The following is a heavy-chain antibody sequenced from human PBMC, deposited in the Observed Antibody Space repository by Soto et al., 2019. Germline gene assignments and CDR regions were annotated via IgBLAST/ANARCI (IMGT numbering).Heavy chain of an antibody. CDR3: ATGQQLGY. J-gene: IGHJ4*02. CDR2: IINSGGST. V-gene: IGHV3-23*01. D-gene: IGHD6-13*01. CDR1: GFTFSTYA. Sequence: EVQLLESGGGLVQPGGSLRLSCAASGFTFSTYAMSWVRQAPGKGLEWVSKIINSGGSTYYADSVKGRFTISRDNSKNTLYLQRNSLRAEDTAVYYCATGQQLGYWGQGTLVTVSS.